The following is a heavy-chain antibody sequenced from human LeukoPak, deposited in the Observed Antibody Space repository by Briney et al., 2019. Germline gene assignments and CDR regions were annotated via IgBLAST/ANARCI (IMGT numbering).Heavy chain of an antibody. CDR2: ISGSGDST. Sequence: PGGSLRLSCAASGFTFSSYAMTWVRQAPGKGLEWVSAISGSGDSTYYADSVKGRFTVSRDNSKNTLYLQMNSLRVEDTAVYYCAKDAVRGSGRINWFDSWGQGTLVTVSS. CDR3: AKDAVRGSGRINWFDS. CDR1: GFTFSSYA. J-gene: IGHJ5*01. V-gene: IGHV3-23*01. D-gene: IGHD3-10*01.